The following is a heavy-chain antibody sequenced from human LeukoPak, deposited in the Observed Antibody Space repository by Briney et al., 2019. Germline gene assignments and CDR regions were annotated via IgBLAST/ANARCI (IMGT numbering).Heavy chain of an antibody. D-gene: IGHD7-27*01. CDR1: GGSFSGYY. J-gene: IGHJ4*02. CDR2: INHSGST. Sequence: SETLSLTCAVYGGSFSGYYWSWIRQPPGKGLEWIGEINHSGSTNYNPSLKSRVTISVDTSKNQFSLKLSSVTAADTAVYYCARAEGLTGEWDYWGQGTLVTVSS. V-gene: IGHV4-34*01. CDR3: ARAEGLTGEWDY.